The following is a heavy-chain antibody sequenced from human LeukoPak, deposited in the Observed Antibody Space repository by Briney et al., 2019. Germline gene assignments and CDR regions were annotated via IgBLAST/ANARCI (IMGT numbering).Heavy chain of an antibody. CDR2: IRYDGSNK. V-gene: IGHV3-30*02. CDR3: AKEARIVGATCPDY. Sequence: GGSLRLSCAASGFTFSSYGMHWVRQAPGKGLEWVAFIRYDGSNKYYADSVKGRFTISRDNSKNTLYLQMNSLRAEDTAVYYCAKEARIVGATCPDYWGQGTLVTVSS. J-gene: IGHJ4*02. CDR1: GFTFSSYG. D-gene: IGHD1-26*01.